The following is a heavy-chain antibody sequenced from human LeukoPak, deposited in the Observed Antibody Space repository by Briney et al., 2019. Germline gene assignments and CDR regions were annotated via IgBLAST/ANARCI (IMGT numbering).Heavy chain of an antibody. J-gene: IGHJ6*02. V-gene: IGHV3-48*04. CDR3: ARGDFLGGKPAYDDYGMDV. CDR1: GFTFSSYS. CDR2: ISSSSSTI. D-gene: IGHD3-16*01. Sequence: GGSLRLSCAASGFTFSSYSMNWVRQAPGKGLEWVSYISSSSSTIYYADSVKGRFTISRDNAKNSLYLQMNSLRAEDTAVYYCARGDFLGGKPAYDDYGMDVWGQGTTVTVSS.